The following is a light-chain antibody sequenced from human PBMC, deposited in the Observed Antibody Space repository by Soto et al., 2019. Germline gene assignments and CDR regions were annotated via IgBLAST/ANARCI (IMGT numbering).Light chain of an antibody. CDR1: QSVSSN. J-gene: IGKJ4*01. CDR3: QQYTNWPLP. V-gene: IGKV3-15*01. CDR2: GAS. Sequence: EIVMTQSPATLSVSPGGRATLSCRASQSVSSNLAWYQQKPGQAPRLLVYGASTRATGIPARFSGSGSGTEFTLTISSLQSEDFAVYYCQQYTNWPLPFGGGAKVEI.